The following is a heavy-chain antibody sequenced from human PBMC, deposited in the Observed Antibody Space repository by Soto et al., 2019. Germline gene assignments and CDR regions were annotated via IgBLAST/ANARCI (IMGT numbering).Heavy chain of an antibody. CDR2: IYSSGST. D-gene: IGHD2-15*01. V-gene: IGHV4-39*01. J-gene: IGHJ6*02. CDR1: GDSISSRSYY. Sequence: SETLSLTCTVSGDSISSRSYYWGWIRQPPGKGLDWLGSIYSSGSTYYNPSLKSRVTISVDTSKNQFSLKLSSVTAADTAVYYCARLGCSGGSCYPYYYYGMDVWGQGTTVTVSS. CDR3: ARLGCSGGSCYPYYYYGMDV.